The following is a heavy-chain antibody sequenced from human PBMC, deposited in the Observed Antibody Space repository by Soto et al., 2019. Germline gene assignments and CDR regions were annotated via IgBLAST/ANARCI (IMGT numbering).Heavy chain of an antibody. CDR1: GFTFSSYG. Sequence: WGSRRLSCSASGFTFSSYGMHWVRQAPGKGLEWVAVISYDGSNKYYADSVKGRFTISRDNSKNTLYLQMNSLRAEDTAVYYCAKEIRLRRIQLWDPEFDYWGQGTLVTVSS. CDR3: AKEIRLRRIQLWDPEFDY. V-gene: IGHV3-30*18. CDR2: ISYDGSNK. D-gene: IGHD5-18*01. J-gene: IGHJ4*02.